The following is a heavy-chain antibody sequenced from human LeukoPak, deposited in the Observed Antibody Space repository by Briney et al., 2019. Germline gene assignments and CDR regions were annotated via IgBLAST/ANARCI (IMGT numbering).Heavy chain of an antibody. CDR2: ISFDGSNK. V-gene: IGHV3-30*04. CDR3: ATLNNYYYMDV. D-gene: IGHD2/OR15-2a*01. Sequence: GGSLRLSCAASGFTFSSYAMHWVRQAPGKGLEWVAVISFDGSNKYYADSVKGRFTISRDNSKNTLYLQMNSLRAEDTAVYYCATLNNYYYMDVWGQGTLVTVSS. J-gene: IGHJ6*03. CDR1: GFTFSSYA.